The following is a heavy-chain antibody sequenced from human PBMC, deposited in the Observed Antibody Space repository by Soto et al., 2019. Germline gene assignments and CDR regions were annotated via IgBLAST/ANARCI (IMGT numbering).Heavy chain of an antibody. CDR2: ISYDGSNK. CDR1: GFTFSSYA. J-gene: IGHJ4*02. D-gene: IGHD6-19*01. V-gene: IGHV3-30-3*01. CDR3: ARMWLVEGGYFDY. Sequence: QVQLVESGGGVVQPGRSLRLSCAASGFTFSSYAMHWVRQAPGKGLEWVAVISYDGSNKYYADSVKGRFTISRDNSKNTLYLQMNSLRAEDTAVYYCARMWLVEGGYFDYWGQGTLVTVSS.